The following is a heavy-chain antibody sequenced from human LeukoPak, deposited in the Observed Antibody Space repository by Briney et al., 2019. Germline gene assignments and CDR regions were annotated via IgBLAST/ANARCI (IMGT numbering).Heavy chain of an antibody. CDR3: AKDSLGSRDAFDI. J-gene: IGHJ3*02. D-gene: IGHD3-16*01. CDR2: ISWNSGSI. CDR1: GFTFDDYA. V-gene: IGHV3-9*01. Sequence: GGSLRLSCAASGFTFDDYAMHWVRQAPGKGLEWVSGISWNSGSIGYADSVKGRFTISRDNAKNSLYLQMNSLRAEDTALYYCAKDSLGSRDAFDIWGQRTMVTVSS.